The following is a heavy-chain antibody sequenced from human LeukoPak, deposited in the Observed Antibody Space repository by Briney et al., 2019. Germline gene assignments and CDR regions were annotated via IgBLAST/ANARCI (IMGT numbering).Heavy chain of an antibody. Sequence: ASVKVSCKASGFTFTSSAMQWVRQARGQRLEWIGWIVVGSGNTNYAQKFQERITITRDMSTSTAYMELSSLRSEETAVYYCAANTPRVVREDAFDIWGQGTMVTVSS. V-gene: IGHV1-58*02. CDR2: IVVGSGNT. D-gene: IGHD2-21*01. CDR3: AANTPRVVREDAFDI. CDR1: GFTFTSSA. J-gene: IGHJ3*02.